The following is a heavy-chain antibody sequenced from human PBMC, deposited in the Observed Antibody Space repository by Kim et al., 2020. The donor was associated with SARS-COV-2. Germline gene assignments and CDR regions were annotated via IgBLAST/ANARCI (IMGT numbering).Heavy chain of an antibody. V-gene: IGHV1-3*01. CDR2: NT. J-gene: IGHJ3*01. CDR3: AREGHEGGYLT. D-gene: IGHD3-22*01. Sequence: NTRYSPNFQGRVTITRDTSASTAYMELNSLRSEDTAVYYCAREGHEGGYLTWGQGTMVTVSS.